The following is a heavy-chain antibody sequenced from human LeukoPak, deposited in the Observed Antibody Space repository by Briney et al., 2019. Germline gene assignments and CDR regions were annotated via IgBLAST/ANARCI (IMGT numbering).Heavy chain of an antibody. V-gene: IGHV3-33*01. D-gene: IGHD4-17*01. J-gene: IGHJ4*02. CDR3: ARDSVTTSPFDY. CDR1: GFTFSSYG. Sequence: PGRSLRLCCAASGFTFSSYGMHWVRQAPGKGLEWVAVIWYDGSNKYYADSVKGRFTISRDNSKNTLYLQMNSLRAEDTAVYYCARDSVTTSPFDYWGQGTLVTVSS. CDR2: IWYDGSNK.